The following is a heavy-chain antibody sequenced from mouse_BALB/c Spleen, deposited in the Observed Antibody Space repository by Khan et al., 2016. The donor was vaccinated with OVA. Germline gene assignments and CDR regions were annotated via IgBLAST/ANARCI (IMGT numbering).Heavy chain of an antibody. J-gene: IGHJ2*01. Sequence: QVQLQQSGAELAKPGASVKMSCKASGYTFTNYWMHWVKQRPGQGLEWIGYINPSTDYTEYNQKFKDKATLTADKSSSTAYMQLSSLTSEDSAVYNVARGGYNYDLFNYWVQGTTLTVSS. D-gene: IGHD2-12*01. CDR3: ARGGYNYDLFNY. CDR2: INPSTDYT. CDR1: GYTFTNYW. V-gene: IGHV1-7*01.